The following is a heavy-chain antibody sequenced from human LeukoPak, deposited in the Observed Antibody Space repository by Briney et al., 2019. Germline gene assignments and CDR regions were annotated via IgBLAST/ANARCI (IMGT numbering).Heavy chain of an antibody. CDR1: GFTFSSYD. CDR2: IWYDGSNK. CDR3: AKDYLRGPVGYFDY. Sequence: GGSLRLSCAASGFTFSSYDMRWVRQATGKGLEWVAVIWYDGSNKYYADSVKGRFTISRDNSKNTLYLQMSSLRAEDTAVYYCAKDYLRGPVGYFDYWGQGTLVTVSS. D-gene: IGHD3-10*01. V-gene: IGHV3-33*06. J-gene: IGHJ4*02.